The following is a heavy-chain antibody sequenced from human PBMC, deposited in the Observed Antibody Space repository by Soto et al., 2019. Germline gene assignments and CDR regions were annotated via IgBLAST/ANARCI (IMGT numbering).Heavy chain of an antibody. Sequence: GGSLRLSCAASEFSFSSYAMSWVRQAPGKGLEWVSSISGGGGSPYYADSVKGRFTISRDNSKNTLYLQMKSLRAEDTAIYYCAKTIALEYFDYWGQGTLVTVSS. CDR2: ISGGGGSP. D-gene: IGHD6-13*01. CDR3: AKTIALEYFDY. J-gene: IGHJ4*02. CDR1: EFSFSSYA. V-gene: IGHV3-23*01.